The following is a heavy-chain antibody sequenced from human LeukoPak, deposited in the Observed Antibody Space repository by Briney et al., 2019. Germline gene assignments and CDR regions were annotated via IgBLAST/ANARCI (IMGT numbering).Heavy chain of an antibody. CDR1: GDSVSSLY. CDR3: ARLNWVPGSTWPTIDY. V-gene: IGHV4-59*08. D-gene: IGHD6-13*01. CDR2: IHYSGTT. Sequence: PSETLSLTCTVSGDSVSSLYWSWIRQPPGEGLEWIGYIHYSGTTNYNPSLKSRVTISVDTSKNQFSLELTSVTAADTAVYYCARLNWVPGSTWPTIDYWGHGTLITVSS. J-gene: IGHJ4*01.